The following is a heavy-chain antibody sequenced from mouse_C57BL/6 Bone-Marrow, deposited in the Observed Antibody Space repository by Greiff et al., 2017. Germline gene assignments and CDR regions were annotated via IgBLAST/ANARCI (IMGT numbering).Heavy chain of an antibody. V-gene: IGHV1-26*01. CDR2: INPNNGGT. Sequence: EVQLQQSGPELVKPGASVKISCKASGYTFTDYYMNWVKQSHGKSLEWIGDINPNNGGTSYNQKFKGKATLTVDKSSSTAYMDLRSLPPADSAVYYCARGNWGPCAYWGQGTLVTVSA. CDR3: ARGNWGPCAY. J-gene: IGHJ3*01. D-gene: IGHD4-1*01. CDR1: GYTFTDYY.